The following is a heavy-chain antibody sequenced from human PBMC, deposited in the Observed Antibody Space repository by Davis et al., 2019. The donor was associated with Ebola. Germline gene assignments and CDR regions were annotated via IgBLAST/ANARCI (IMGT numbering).Heavy chain of an antibody. D-gene: IGHD1-7*01. CDR3: TRVPELDRGVMSGYAMDV. CDR2: INTDGSTI. CDR1: GFTFSTYW. Sequence: GESLKISCAASGFTFSTYWIHWVRQAPGKGLAWVSRINTDGSTINYADSVKGRFTISRDNADNTVHLQMDSLRADDTAVYYCTRVPELDRGVMSGYAMDVWGQGTAVIVSS. J-gene: IGHJ6*02. V-gene: IGHV3-74*01.